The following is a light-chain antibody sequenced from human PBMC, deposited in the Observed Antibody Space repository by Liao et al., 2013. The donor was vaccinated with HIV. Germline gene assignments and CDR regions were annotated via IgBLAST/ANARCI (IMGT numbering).Light chain of an antibody. V-gene: IGLV3-21*01. CDR1: NIESKS. CDR3: QVWDSNSDHPYV. Sequence: SYELTQPPSVSVAPGKTARITCGGNNIESKSVHWYQQKPGQAPVLVIYFDSHRPSGIPERFSGSNSGNTATLSISRVEAGDEADYYCQVWDSNSDHPYVFGTGTKVTVL. CDR2: FDS. J-gene: IGLJ1*01.